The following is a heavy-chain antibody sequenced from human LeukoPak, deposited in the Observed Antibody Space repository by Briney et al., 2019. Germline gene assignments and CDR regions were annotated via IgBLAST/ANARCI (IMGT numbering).Heavy chain of an antibody. V-gene: IGHV4-31*03. Sequence: SETLSLTCTVSGGSISSGGYYWSWIRQHRGKGLEWIGYIYYSGSTYYNPSLKSRVTISVDTSKNQFSLKLSSVTAADTAVYYCAREVAGSNWFDPWGQGTLVTVSS. CDR1: GGSISSGGYY. D-gene: IGHD3-10*01. CDR2: IYYSGST. CDR3: AREVAGSNWFDP. J-gene: IGHJ5*02.